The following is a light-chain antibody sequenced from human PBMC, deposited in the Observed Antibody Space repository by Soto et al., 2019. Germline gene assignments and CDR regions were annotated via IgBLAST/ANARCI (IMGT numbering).Light chain of an antibody. CDR2: EVT. Sequence: QLVLTQPPSASGSPGQSVTISCTGTSSDVGDYTFVSWYQQHPGKAPKLMIYEVTKRPSGVPDRFSGSKSGNTASLTVSGLQAEDEAAYYCSSYAGSNIVFGGGTKLTVL. J-gene: IGLJ3*02. CDR1: SSDVGDYTF. V-gene: IGLV2-8*01. CDR3: SSYAGSNIV.